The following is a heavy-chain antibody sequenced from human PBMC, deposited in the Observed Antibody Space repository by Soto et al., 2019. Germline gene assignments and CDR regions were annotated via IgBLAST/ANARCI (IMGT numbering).Heavy chain of an antibody. CDR2: ISSGSSYT. Sequence: LRLSCAASGFTFSDYYMSWIRQAPGKGLEWVSYISSGSSYTNYADSVKGRFTISRDNAKNSLYLQMNSLRAEDTAVYYCARGQYYYDSSGYLDYWGQGTLVTVSP. CDR3: ARGQYYYDSSGYLDY. J-gene: IGHJ4*02. CDR1: GFTFSDYY. D-gene: IGHD3-22*01. V-gene: IGHV3-11*06.